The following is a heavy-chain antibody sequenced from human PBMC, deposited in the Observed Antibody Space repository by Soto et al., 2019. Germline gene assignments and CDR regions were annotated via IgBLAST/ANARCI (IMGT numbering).Heavy chain of an antibody. CDR1: GGTFSSYT. D-gene: IGHD6-19*01. Sequence: QVQLVQSGAEVKKPGSSVKVSCKASGGTFSSYTVSWVRQVPGQGLEWMGRIIPILGIANYAQKFQGGVTITADKSTSTAYXELSXXXSXXXXXXXXARGGVAGFDYWGQGTLVTVSS. J-gene: IGHJ4*02. V-gene: IGHV1-69*02. CDR3: ARGGVAGFDY. CDR2: IIPILGIA.